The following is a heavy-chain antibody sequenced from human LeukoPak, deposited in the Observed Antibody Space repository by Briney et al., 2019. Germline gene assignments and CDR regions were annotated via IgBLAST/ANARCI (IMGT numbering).Heavy chain of an antibody. Sequence: GGTLRLSCAASGFTFSSHDMSWVRQAPGMGLEWVSGISGSGGSTYYADSVKGRFTISRDSAKRSVYLQMNSLRVEDTAVYYCARDIHSVAFDIWGQGTMVTVSS. CDR3: ARDIHSVAFDI. CDR2: ISGSGGST. J-gene: IGHJ3*02. V-gene: IGHV3-23*01. CDR1: GFTFSSHD.